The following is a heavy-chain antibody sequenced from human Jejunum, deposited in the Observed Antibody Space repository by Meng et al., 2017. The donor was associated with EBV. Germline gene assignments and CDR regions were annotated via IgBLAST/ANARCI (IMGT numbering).Heavy chain of an antibody. D-gene: IGHD4-17*01. CDR2: ISSSSNYI. Sequence: EVQLVESGXXLVKAGGSLRRSGAXSGFTFSSYSMNWVRQAPGKGLEWVSSISSSSNYIYYPDSVKGRFTISRDNGKNSLYLQMNSLRAEDTAVYYCARDAKTVTQYYFDYWGQGTLVTVSS. CDR1: GFTFSSYS. J-gene: IGHJ4*02. CDR3: ARDAKTVTQYYFDY. V-gene: IGHV3-21*01.